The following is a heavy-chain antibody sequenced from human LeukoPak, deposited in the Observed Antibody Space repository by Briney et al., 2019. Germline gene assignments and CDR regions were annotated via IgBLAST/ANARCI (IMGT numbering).Heavy chain of an antibody. CDR1: GYTFTSYY. V-gene: IGHV1-46*01. CDR3: ARGRIAVAGTTAAFDI. J-gene: IGHJ3*02. CDR2: INPSGGST. D-gene: IGHD6-19*01. Sequence: ASVKVSCKASGYTFTSYYMHRVRQAPGQGLEWMGIINPSGGSTSYAQKFQGRVTMTRDMSTSTVYMELSSLRSEDTAVYYCARGRIAVAGTTAAFDIWGQGTMVTVSS.